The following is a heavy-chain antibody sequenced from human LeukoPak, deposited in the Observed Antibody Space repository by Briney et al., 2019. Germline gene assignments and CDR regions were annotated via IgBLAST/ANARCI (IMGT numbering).Heavy chain of an antibody. D-gene: IGHD3-10*01. Sequence: SETLSLTCTVSGGSISSCYWSWIRQPPGKGLEWIGYIYYSGSTNYNPSLKSRVTISVDTSKNQFSLKLSSVTAADTAVYYCARQQLVRETYYYYYMDVWGKGTTVTISS. V-gene: IGHV4-59*01. CDR1: GGSISSCY. CDR2: IYYSGST. J-gene: IGHJ6*03. CDR3: ARQQLVRETYYYYYMDV.